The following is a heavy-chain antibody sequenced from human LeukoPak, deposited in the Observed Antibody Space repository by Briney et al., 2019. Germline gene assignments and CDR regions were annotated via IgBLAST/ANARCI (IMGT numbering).Heavy chain of an antibody. CDR1: GFTLSSYA. CDR2: IDSSGGST. J-gene: IGHJ4*02. V-gene: IGHV3-23*01. CDR3: AKYYDNSGPSYDY. D-gene: IGHD3-22*01. Sequence: GGSLRLSCAASGFTLSSYAMSWVRQAPGKGLEWVSSIDSSGGSTFYPDSVRGRFTISRDNSKNTLYLQMNSLRAEDTAVYYCAKYYDNSGPSYDYWGQGTLVTVSS.